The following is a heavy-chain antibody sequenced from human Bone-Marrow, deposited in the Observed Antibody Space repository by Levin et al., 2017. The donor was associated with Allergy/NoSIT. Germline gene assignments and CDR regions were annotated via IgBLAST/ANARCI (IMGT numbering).Heavy chain of an antibody. J-gene: IGHJ6*02. CDR3: ARGSPYGDYVGEYSPESRPYYYYGMDV. Sequence: SVKVSCKASGGTFSSYAISWVRQAPGQGLEWMGRIIPILGIANYAQKFQGRVTITADKSTSTAYMELSSLRSEDTAVYYCARGSPYGDYVGEYSPESRPYYYYGMDVWGQGTTVTVSS. CDR1: GGTFSSYA. D-gene: IGHD4-17*01. CDR2: IIPILGIA. V-gene: IGHV1-69*04.